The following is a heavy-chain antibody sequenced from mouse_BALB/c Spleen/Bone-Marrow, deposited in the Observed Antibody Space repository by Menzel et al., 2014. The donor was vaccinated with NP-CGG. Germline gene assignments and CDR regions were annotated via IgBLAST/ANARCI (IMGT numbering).Heavy chain of an antibody. CDR3: ARGDYRYDGFAY. D-gene: IGHD2-14*01. CDR2: INPGSGGT. CDR1: GYAFTNYL. V-gene: IGHV1-54*01. J-gene: IGHJ3*01. Sequence: SGAELVRPGTSVKVSCKASGYAFTNYLIEWVKQRPGQGLEWIGVINPGSGGTNYNEKFKGKATLTADKSSSTAYMQLSSLTSDDSAVYFCARGDYRYDGFAYWGQGTLVTVSA.